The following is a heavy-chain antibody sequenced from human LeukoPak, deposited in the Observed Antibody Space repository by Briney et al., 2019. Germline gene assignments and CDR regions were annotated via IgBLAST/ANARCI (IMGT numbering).Heavy chain of an antibody. J-gene: IGHJ6*03. CDR2: IYYSGST. CDR3: ARTTEGGYTSAYFYYYYMDV. V-gene: IGHV4-59*01. CDR1: GGSISSYY. D-gene: IGHD5-18*01. Sequence: SETLSLTCTVSGGSISSYYWSWIRQPPGRGLEWIGYIYYSGSTNYNPTLKSRVTISVDTSKNQFSLKLSSVTAADTAVYYCARTTEGGYTSAYFYYYYMDVWGKGTTVTISS.